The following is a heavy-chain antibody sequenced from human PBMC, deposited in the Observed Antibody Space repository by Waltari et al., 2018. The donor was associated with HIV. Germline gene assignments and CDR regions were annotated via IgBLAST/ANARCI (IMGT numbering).Heavy chain of an antibody. Sequence: QVQLVQSVAEVKQPGASVKVSCKASGYIFNNYDLNWVRQATGQGREWMGRMKTNRRKTGEAQKIQGRVNMTRDTSITTDYMELRRRKAEDTAVYYGARAVNAVGAPHWFAPWGQGTLVTVSS. J-gene: IGHJ5*02. D-gene: IGHD1-26*01. CDR2: MKTNRRKT. CDR3: ARAVNAVGAPHWFAP. CDR1: GYIFNNYD. V-gene: IGHV1-8*01.